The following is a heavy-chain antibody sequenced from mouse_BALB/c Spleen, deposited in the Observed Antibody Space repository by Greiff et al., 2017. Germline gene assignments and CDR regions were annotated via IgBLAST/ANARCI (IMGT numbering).Heavy chain of an antibody. Sequence: QVQLQQPGAELVKPGASVKLSCKASGYTFTSYWMHWVKQRPGQGLEWIGEIDPSDSYTNYNQKFKGKATLTVDKSSSTAYMQLSSLTSEDSAVFYCASAVLRLRGLTGNAMDYWGQGTSVTVSS. V-gene: IGHV1-69*02. J-gene: IGHJ4*01. CDR3: ASAVLRLRGLTGNAMDY. CDR2: IDPSDSYT. CDR1: GYTFTSYW. D-gene: IGHD1-2*01.